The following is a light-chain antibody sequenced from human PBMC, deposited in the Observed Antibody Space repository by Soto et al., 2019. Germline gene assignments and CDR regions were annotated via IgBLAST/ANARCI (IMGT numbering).Light chain of an antibody. Sequence: EIMLTQSPGTLSLSPGERATLSCRASQSVASSYLGWYQQKPGQAPRLLIYATSSRDTGIPDRFSGSGSGTDFTLTIRRLEPEDFAVYYCQQYVSSSYTFGQGTKLEIK. CDR2: ATS. V-gene: IGKV3-20*01. CDR3: QQYVSSSYT. J-gene: IGKJ2*01. CDR1: QSVASSY.